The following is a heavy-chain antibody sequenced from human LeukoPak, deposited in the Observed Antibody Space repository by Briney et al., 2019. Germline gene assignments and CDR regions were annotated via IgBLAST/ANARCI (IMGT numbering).Heavy chain of an antibody. CDR3: ARVAPRYYYGMDV. Sequence: EASVKVSCKASGYTFTSYGISWVRQAPGQGLEWMGWISAYNGNTNYAQKLQGRVTMTTDTSTSTAYMELRSLRSDDTAVYYCARVAPRYYYGMDVWGQGTTVAVSS. J-gene: IGHJ6*02. CDR2: ISAYNGNT. CDR1: GYTFTSYG. V-gene: IGHV1-18*01. D-gene: IGHD2-15*01.